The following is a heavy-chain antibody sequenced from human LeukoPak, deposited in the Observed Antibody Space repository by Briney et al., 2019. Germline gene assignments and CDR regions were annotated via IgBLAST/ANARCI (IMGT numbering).Heavy chain of an antibody. CDR3: VKDLTIFGVFTPDY. CDR1: GFTFSSYG. CDR2: ISSSGSTI. Sequence: QSGGSLRLSCAASGFTFSSYGMHWVRQAPGKGLEWVTYISSSGSTIYYADSVKGRFTISRDNAKNSLYLQMNSLRAEDTAVYYCVKDLTIFGVFTPDYWGQGTLVTVPS. V-gene: IGHV3-48*04. D-gene: IGHD3-3*01. J-gene: IGHJ4*02.